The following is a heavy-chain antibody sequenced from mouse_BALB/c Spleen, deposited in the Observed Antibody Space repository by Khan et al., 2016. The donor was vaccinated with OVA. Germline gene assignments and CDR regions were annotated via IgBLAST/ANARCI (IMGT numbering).Heavy chain of an antibody. CDR2: INPSNGGT. V-gene: IGHV1S81*02. J-gene: IGHJ3*01. CDR3: TRSGYGTFAY. D-gene: IGHD2-1*01. CDR1: GYTFTNYY. Sequence: VQLQESGAELVKPGASVRLSCKASGYTFTNYYLYWVKQRPGQGLEWIGDINPSNGGTNFNEKFKSKATLTVDKSSSTAYMQLSSLTSEDSAVYCGTRSGYGTFAYWGQGTLVTVSA.